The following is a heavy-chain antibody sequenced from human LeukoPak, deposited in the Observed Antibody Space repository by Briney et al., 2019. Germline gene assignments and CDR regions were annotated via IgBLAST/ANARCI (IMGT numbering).Heavy chain of an antibody. CDR1: GFTFSSYS. V-gene: IGHV3-21*01. D-gene: IGHD5-18*01. J-gene: IGHJ4*02. Sequence: GGSLRLSCAAPGFTFSSYSMNWVRQAPGKGLEWVSSISSSSSYIYYADSVKGRFTISRDNAKNSLYLQMNSLRAEDTAVYYCARFSDTAMVIDYWGQGTLVTVSS. CDR2: ISSSSSYI. CDR3: ARFSDTAMVIDY.